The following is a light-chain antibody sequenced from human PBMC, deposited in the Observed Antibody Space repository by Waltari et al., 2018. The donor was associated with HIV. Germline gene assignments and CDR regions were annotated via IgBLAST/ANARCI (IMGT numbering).Light chain of an antibody. Sequence: QSALTQPASVSGSPGQSITISCTGTSSDVWRYNLVSWYQQHPCNAPKLVIYEGTKRPSGVSNRFFGSKSGNTASLTISGLQAEDEADYYCCSYAGSSIVVLGGGTKLIVL. CDR3: CSYAGSSIVV. CDR2: EGT. V-gene: IGLV2-23*01. J-gene: IGLJ2*01. CDR1: SSDVWRYNL.